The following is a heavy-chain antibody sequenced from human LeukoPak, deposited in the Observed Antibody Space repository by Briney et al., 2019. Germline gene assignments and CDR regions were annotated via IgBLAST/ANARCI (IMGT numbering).Heavy chain of an antibody. J-gene: IGHJ4*02. D-gene: IGHD4/OR15-4a*01. Sequence: PSETLSLTCTVSGGSISSSSYYWGWIRQPPGKGLEWIGSIYYSGSTYYNPSLKSQVTISVDTSKNQFSLKLSSVTAADTAVYYCARRVPYLDYWGQRTLVTVSS. CDR3: ARRVPYLDY. CDR2: IYYSGST. V-gene: IGHV4-39*01. CDR1: GGSISSSSYY.